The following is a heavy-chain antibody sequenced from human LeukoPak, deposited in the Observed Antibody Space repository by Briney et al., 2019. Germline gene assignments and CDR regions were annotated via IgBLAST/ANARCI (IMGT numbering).Heavy chain of an antibody. V-gene: IGHV3-7*01. Sequence: GGSLRLSCAASGFTFSSYWMSWVRQAPGKGLEWVANIREERGQEYYVDSVKGRFTISKNSAKNSLYLQMNTLRAEDTAVYYCARDGGYDFWSGYYQDYWGQGTLVTVSS. J-gene: IGHJ4*02. D-gene: IGHD3-3*01. CDR2: IREERGQE. CDR1: GFTFSSYW. CDR3: ARDGGYDFWSGYYQDY.